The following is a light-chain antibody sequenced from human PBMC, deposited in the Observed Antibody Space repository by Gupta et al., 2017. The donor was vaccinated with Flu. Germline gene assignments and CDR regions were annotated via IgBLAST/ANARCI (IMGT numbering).Light chain of an antibody. CDR2: EDS. Sequence: SYELTQPPSVSVSPEQTASITCSGDKLGDKYACWYQQKPGQSPLLVIYEDSKRPSGIPERFSGSNSGNTATLTISGTQAMDEADYYCQAWDSSTWVFGGGTKLTVL. J-gene: IGLJ3*02. V-gene: IGLV3-1*01. CDR1: KLGDKY. CDR3: QAWDSSTWV.